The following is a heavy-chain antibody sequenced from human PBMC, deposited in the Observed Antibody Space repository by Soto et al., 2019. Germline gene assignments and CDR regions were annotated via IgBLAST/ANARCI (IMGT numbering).Heavy chain of an antibody. CDR2: IWYDGSDK. CDR3: ARGYYYGSGSYYNGVLRWAFDY. J-gene: IGHJ4*02. V-gene: IGHV3-33*01. Sequence: PGGSLRLSCAASGFTFSSYGMHWVRQAPGKGLEWVAVIWYDGSDKYYADSVKGRFTISRDNSKNTLYLQINSLRAEDTAVYYCARGYYYGSGSYYNGVLRWAFDYWGQGTLVTVSS. CDR1: GFTFSSYG. D-gene: IGHD3-10*01.